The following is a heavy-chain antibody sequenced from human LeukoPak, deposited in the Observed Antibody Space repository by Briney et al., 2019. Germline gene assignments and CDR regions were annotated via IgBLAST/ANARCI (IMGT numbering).Heavy chain of an antibody. CDR2: ISGSGGST. V-gene: IGHV3-23*01. Sequence: GGSLRLSCAASGFTFNSYAMSWVRQAPGKGLEWVSAISGSGGSTYYADSVKGRFTISRDNSKNTLYLQMNSLRAEDTAVYYCAKLVVVTAIRDGYYFDYWGQGTLVTVSS. J-gene: IGHJ4*02. CDR3: AKLVVVTAIRDGYYFDY. CDR1: GFTFNSYA. D-gene: IGHD2-21*02.